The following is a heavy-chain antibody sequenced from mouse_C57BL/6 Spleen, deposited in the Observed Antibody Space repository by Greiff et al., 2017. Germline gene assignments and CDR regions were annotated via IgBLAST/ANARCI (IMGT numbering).Heavy chain of an antibody. CDR1: GYTFTDHT. Sequence: VQGVESDAELVKPGASVKISCKVSGYTFTDHTIHWMKQRPEQGLEWIGYIYPRDGSTKYNEKFKGKATLTADKSSSTAYMQLNSLTSEDSAVYFCARYYGSRGDWFAYWGQGTLVTVSA. V-gene: IGHV1-78*01. CDR3: ARYYGSRGDWFAY. CDR2: IYPRDGST. D-gene: IGHD1-1*01. J-gene: IGHJ3*01.